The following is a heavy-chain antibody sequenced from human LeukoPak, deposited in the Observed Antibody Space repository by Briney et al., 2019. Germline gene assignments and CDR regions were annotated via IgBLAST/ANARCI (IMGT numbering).Heavy chain of an antibody. CDR2: ISYDGSNK. D-gene: IGHD6-19*01. CDR1: GFTFSSYA. Sequence: GGSLRLSCAAPGFTFSSYAMHWVRQAPGKGLEWVAVISYDGSNKYYADSVKGRFTISRDNSKNTLYLQMNSLRAEDTAVYYCARGRYSSGWYFMGDYFDYWGQGTLVTVSS. J-gene: IGHJ4*02. CDR3: ARGRYSSGWYFMGDYFDY. V-gene: IGHV3-30*04.